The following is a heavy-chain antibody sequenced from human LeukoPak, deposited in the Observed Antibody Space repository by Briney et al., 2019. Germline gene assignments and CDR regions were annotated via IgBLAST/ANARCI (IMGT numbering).Heavy chain of an antibody. Sequence: GGSLRLSCAASGSTFSSYWMSWVSQAPGKGLEWVANIKQDGSEKYYVDSVKGRFTISRDNAKNSLYLQMNSLRAEDTAVYYCAAEIRSGSYYIAFDIWGQGTMVTVSS. V-gene: IGHV3-7*01. CDR3: AAEIRSGSYYIAFDI. CDR2: IKQDGSEK. CDR1: GSTFSSYW. D-gene: IGHD1-26*01. J-gene: IGHJ3*02.